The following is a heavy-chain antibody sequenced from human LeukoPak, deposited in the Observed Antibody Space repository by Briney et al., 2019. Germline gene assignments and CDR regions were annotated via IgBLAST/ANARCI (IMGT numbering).Heavy chain of an antibody. CDR1: GGTFSSYA. V-gene: IGHV1-69*06. Sequence: ASVKVSCKASGGTFSSYAISWVRQAPGQGLEWMGGIIPIFGTANYAQKFQGRVTITVDKSTSTAYMELSSLRSEDTAVYYCARSPDYYYYYGMDVWGKGTTVTVSS. J-gene: IGHJ6*04. CDR3: ARSPDYYYYYGMDV. CDR2: IIPIFGTA. D-gene: IGHD6-19*01.